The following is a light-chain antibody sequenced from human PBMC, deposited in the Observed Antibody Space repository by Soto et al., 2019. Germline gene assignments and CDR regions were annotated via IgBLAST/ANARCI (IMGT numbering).Light chain of an antibody. CDR3: QQYSSSRT. J-gene: IGKJ1*01. CDR2: GAS. V-gene: IGKV3-20*01. Sequence: EIVFTQSPGTLSLSPGERATLSCSASQSVSSSYLAWYQQKPGQAPRLLIYGASSRATGIPDRFSGSGSGTDFTLTITRLQPEDFAVYYCQQYSSSRTFGQGTKVDIK. CDR1: QSVSSSY.